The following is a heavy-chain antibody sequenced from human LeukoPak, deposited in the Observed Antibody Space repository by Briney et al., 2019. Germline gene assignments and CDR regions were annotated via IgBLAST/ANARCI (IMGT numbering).Heavy chain of an antibody. V-gene: IGHV3-23*01. CDR1: GFTFSIND. CDR3: ARVLWFGELLLVSNGMDV. CDR2: SSVSGGAT. J-gene: IGHJ6*02. D-gene: IGHD3-10*01. Sequence: PGGSLTLSCAASGFTFSINDMNWVRQAPGRGLEWVSASSVSGGATYYADSVKGRFTISRDNAKNSLYLQMNSLRAEDTAVYYCARVLWFGELLLVSNGMDVWGQGTTVTVSS.